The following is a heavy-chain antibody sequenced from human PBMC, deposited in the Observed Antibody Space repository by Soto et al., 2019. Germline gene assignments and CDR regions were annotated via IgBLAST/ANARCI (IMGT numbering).Heavy chain of an antibody. J-gene: IGHJ4*02. Sequence: ASETLYLTCTVSGGSISSGDYFWSWIRQPPGKGLEWIGYIYYSGSTYYDPSLKSRVTISVDTSKNQFSLKLSSVTAADTALYYCATGPNCKTYKDNRSAHPFDYWGQGTLVTVS. CDR1: GGSISSGDYF. CDR2: IYYSGST. CDR3: ATGPNCKTYKDNRSAHPFDY. V-gene: IGHV4-30-4*01. D-gene: IGHD7-27*01.